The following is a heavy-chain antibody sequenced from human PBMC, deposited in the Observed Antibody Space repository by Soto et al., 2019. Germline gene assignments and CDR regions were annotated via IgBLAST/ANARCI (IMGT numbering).Heavy chain of an antibody. J-gene: IGHJ4*02. CDR1: GFTFSSYW. CDR3: ARVGYCSGGSCYFVGYYFDY. CDR2: INSDGSST. Sequence: GGSLRLSCAASGFTFSSYWMHWVRQAPGKGLVWVSRINSDGSSTSYADSVKGRFTISRDNAKNTLYLQMNSLRAEDTAVYYCARVGYCSGGSCYFVGYYFDYWGQGTLVTVSS. D-gene: IGHD2-15*01. V-gene: IGHV3-74*01.